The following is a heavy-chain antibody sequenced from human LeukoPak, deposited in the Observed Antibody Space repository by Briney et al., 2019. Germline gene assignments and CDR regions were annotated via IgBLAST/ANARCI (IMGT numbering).Heavy chain of an antibody. CDR3: AGDSSGFYYGYNWFDP. Sequence: ASVKVSCKASGYTFTGYYMHWVRQAPGQGREWMGWINPNSGGTNYAQKFQGRVTMTRDTSISTAYMELSRLRSDDTAVYYCAGDSSGFYYGYNWFDPWGQGTLVTVSS. CDR2: INPNSGGT. J-gene: IGHJ5*02. CDR1: GYTFTGYY. V-gene: IGHV1-2*02. D-gene: IGHD3-22*01.